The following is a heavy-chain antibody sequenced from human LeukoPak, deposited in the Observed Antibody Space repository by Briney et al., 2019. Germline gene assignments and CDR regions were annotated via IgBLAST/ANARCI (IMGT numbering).Heavy chain of an antibody. CDR1: GFTFSSYS. CDR2: ISSSSSYI. D-gene: IGHD2-2*01. V-gene: IGHV3-21*01. J-gene: IGHJ4*02. Sequence: PGGSLRLSCAASGFTFSSYSMHWVRQAPGKGLEWVSSISSSSSYIYYADSVKGRFTISRDNAKNSLYLQMNSLRAEDTAVYYCARSLLGPLPARYYFDYWGQGTLVTVSS. CDR3: ARSLLGPLPARYYFDY.